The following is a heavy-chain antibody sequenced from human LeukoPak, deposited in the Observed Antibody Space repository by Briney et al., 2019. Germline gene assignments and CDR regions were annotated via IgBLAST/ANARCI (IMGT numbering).Heavy chain of an antibody. J-gene: IGHJ4*02. CDR2: ISSSSSYI. V-gene: IGHV3-21*01. CDR3: ARVPLGYYFDY. CDR1: GFTFSSYS. D-gene: IGHD3-16*01. Sequence: GGSLRLSCAASGFTFSSYSMNWVRQAPGKGLEWVSSISSSSSYIYYADSVKGRFTISRDNAKNSLYLQMNSLRAEDTAVYYCARVPLGYYFDYWGQGTLVTVFS.